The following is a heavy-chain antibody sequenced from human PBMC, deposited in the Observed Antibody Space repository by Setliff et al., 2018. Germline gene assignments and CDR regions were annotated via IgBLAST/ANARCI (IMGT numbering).Heavy chain of an antibody. V-gene: IGHV3-7*01. Sequence: GGSLRLSCGASGFTYKNDWVSWVRQAPGKGLECLASINPDGSEKYYVDSVKGRFTISRDNARNSLSLQMNSLRTEDTAVYYCFGAGTCSYWGQGTLVTVSS. CDR2: INPDGSEK. CDR1: GFTYKNDW. CDR3: FGAGTCSY. J-gene: IGHJ4*02. D-gene: IGHD3-10*01.